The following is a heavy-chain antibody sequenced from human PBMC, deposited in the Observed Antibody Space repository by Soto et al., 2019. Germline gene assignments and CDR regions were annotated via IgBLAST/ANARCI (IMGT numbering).Heavy chain of an antibody. D-gene: IGHD1-7*01. Sequence: SETLSLTCTVSGGSISSSSYYWGWIRHPPGKGLEWIGSIYYSVSTYYNPSLKSRVTISVETSKNQFSLKLSSVTAADTAVYYCARHPLTGTTCWFDHWGQGTLVTVS. CDR1: GGSISSSSYY. J-gene: IGHJ5*02. CDR3: ARHPLTGTTCWFDH. V-gene: IGHV4-39*01. CDR2: IYYSVST.